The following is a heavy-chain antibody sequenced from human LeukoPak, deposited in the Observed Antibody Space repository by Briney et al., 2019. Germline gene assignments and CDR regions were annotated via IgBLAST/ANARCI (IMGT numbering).Heavy chain of an antibody. J-gene: IGHJ4*02. CDR2: ISGSGANT. V-gene: IGHV3-23*01. CDR3: AKERAGYINPYYFDY. D-gene: IGHD3-9*01. CDR1: GFTFSTYA. Sequence: PGGSLRLSCAASGFTFSTYAMSWVRQAPGKGLEWVSTISGSGANTYYADSVRGRFTISRDNSKNTLYLHMNSLRAEDTAVYYCAKERAGYINPYYFDYWGRGTLVTVSS.